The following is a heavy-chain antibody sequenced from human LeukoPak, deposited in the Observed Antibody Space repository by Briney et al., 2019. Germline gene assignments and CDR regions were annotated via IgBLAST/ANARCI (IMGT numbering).Heavy chain of an antibody. CDR2: SRNKDNSYTT. J-gene: IGHJ6*03. CDR3: GRDQLHRLRKGTYYYYIDV. V-gene: IGHV3-72*01. CDR1: GFTFSDHY. Sequence: GGSLRLSCAVSGFTFSDHYMDWVRQAPGRGREWVGRSRNKDNSYTTEYAASVKGRFTISRDDSQKSLFLQMNSLKTEDTAVYYCGRDQLHRLRKGTYYYYIDVWGKGTTVTVSS. D-gene: IGHD5-12*01.